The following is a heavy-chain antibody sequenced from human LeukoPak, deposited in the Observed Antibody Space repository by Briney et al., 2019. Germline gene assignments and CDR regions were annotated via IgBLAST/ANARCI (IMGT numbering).Heavy chain of an antibody. J-gene: IGHJ4*02. Sequence: GGSLRLSCVVSGFTFSSYWMTWVRQAPGRGLEWVANIKQDGSEKYYVDSVKGRFTISRDNAKNSLYLQMNSLRAEDTAVYYCARGPTRANSSDFWGQGTLVTVSS. D-gene: IGHD2/OR15-2a*01. CDR3: ARGPTRANSSDF. V-gene: IGHV3-7*04. CDR1: GFTFSSYW. CDR2: IKQDGSEK.